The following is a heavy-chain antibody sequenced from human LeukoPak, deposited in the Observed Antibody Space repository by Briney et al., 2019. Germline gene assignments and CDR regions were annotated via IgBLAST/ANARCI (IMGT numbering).Heavy chain of an antibody. Sequence: GGSLRLSCAASGFTFSSYAMSWVRQAPGKGLEWVSAISGSGGSTYYADSVKGRFTISRDNSKNTLYLQMNSMRAEDTAIYFCAKELRRSPTYYFDYWGQGTLVTVSS. D-gene: IGHD2-15*01. CDR2: ISGSGGST. CDR1: GFTFSSYA. V-gene: IGHV3-23*01. CDR3: AKELRRSPTYYFDY. J-gene: IGHJ4*02.